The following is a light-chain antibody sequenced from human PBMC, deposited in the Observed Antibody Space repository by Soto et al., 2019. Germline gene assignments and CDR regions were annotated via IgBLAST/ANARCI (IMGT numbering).Light chain of an antibody. CDR1: SSDVGGQKL. CDR3: CSYAGSTTWV. J-gene: IGLJ3*02. CDR2: EGS. V-gene: IGLV2-23*01. Sequence: ALTQPASVSGSPGQSITISCTGTSSDVGGQKLVSWYQQHPGKAPKVLLYEGSERPSGVSDRFSGSKSGNTASLTISGLQAEDEADYYCCSYAGSTTWVFGGGTKLTVL.